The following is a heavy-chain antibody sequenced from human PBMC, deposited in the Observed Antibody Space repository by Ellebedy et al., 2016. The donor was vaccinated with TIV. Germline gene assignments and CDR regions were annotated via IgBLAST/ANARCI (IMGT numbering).Heavy chain of an antibody. CDR1: GGSISSGDYS. V-gene: IGHV4-31*03. CDR3: ARALTMVRGGGFDP. D-gene: IGHD3-10*01. J-gene: IGHJ5*02. CDR2: IYNSGRT. Sequence: MPSETLSLTCTVSGGSISSGDYSWSWIRQHPGKGLEWTGYIYNSGRTYYNPSLKSRVTISIDTSKSQFSLRLGSVTAADTAVYYCARALTMVRGGGFDPWGQGTLVTVSP.